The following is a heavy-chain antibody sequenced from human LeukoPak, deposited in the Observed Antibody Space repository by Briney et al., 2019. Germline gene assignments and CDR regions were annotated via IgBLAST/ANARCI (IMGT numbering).Heavy chain of an antibody. CDR3: ARAIAAAHLFDY. Sequence: GGSLRLSCAASGFTFSSYAMHWVRQAPGKGLEWVAVISYDGSNKHYADSVKGRFTISRDNSKNTLYLQMNSLRAEDTAVYYCARAIAAAHLFDYWGQGTLVTVSS. V-gene: IGHV3-30*04. CDR1: GFTFSSYA. J-gene: IGHJ4*02. D-gene: IGHD6-13*01. CDR2: ISYDGSNK.